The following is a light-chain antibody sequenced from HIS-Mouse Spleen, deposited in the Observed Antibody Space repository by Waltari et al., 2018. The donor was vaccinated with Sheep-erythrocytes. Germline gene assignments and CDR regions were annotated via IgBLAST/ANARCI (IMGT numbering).Light chain of an antibody. CDR2: EVS. J-gene: IGLJ2*01. V-gene: IGLV2-14*01. Sequence: QSALTQPASVSGSPGQSITISCTGTSSDAGGYNYVSWYPQHPGKAPNLMSYEVSNRPSGVSNRFSGSKSGNTASLTISGLQAEDEADYYCSSYTSSSTVVFGGGTKLTVL. CDR3: SSYTSSSTVV. CDR1: SSDAGGYNY.